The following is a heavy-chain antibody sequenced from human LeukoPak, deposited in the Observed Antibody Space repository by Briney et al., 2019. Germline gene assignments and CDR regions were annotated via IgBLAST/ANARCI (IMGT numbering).Heavy chain of an antibody. J-gene: IGHJ4*02. V-gene: IGHV1-69*04. CDR3: AGSTFGGVIVLIDY. CDR2: IIPILGIA. CDR1: GYTFTSYG. D-gene: IGHD3-16*02. Sequence: GASVKVSCKASGYTFTSYGISWVRQAPGQGLEWMGRIIPILGIANYAQKFQGRVTITADKSTSTAYMELSSLRSEDTAVYYCAGSTFGGVIVLIDYWGQGTLVTVSS.